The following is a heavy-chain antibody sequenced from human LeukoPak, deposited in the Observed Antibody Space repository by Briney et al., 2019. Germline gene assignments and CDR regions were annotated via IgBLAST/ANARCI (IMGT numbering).Heavy chain of an antibody. V-gene: IGHV4-39*07. CDR2: IYYSGTT. CDR1: GGFISSNSAY. Sequence: PSETLSLTCTVSGGFISSNSAYWSWIRQPPGKALEWIGNIYYSGTTYYNPSLQSRVTISVDTSKNQFSLKLSSVTAADTAVYYCARVFVGEQWLVRGSYYFDYWGQGTLVTVSS. CDR3: ARVFVGEQWLVRGSYYFDY. D-gene: IGHD6-19*01. J-gene: IGHJ4*02.